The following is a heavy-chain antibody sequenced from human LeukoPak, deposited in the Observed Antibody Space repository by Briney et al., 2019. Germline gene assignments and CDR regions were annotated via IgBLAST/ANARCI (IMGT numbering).Heavy chain of an antibody. CDR3: ASRIAVAGRRGTYYFDY. CDR1: GFRFNIHW. V-gene: IGHV3-7*01. CDR2: IKEDGTEK. D-gene: IGHD6-19*01. J-gene: IGHJ4*02. Sequence: GGSLRLSCAVSGFRFNIHWMSWVRQAPGKGLEWVANIKEDGTEKYYVHSVKGRFTISRDNAKNSLYLQMNSLRAEDTAVYYCASRIAVAGRRGTYYFDYWGQGTLVTVSS.